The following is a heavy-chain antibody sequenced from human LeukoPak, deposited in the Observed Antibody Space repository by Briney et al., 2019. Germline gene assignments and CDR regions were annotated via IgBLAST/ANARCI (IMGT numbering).Heavy chain of an antibody. CDR1: VGSISTYY. V-gene: IGHV4-59*01. CDR3: ARDMGCSGGSCFSHWFDP. D-gene: IGHD2-15*01. J-gene: IGHJ5*02. CDR2: IYYSRST. Sequence: PSETLSLTRTVSVGSISTYYWSWIRQPPGKGLEWLGYIYYSRSTIYNPSLKSRVTISVDTSKNQFSLNLTSVTAADTAVYYCARDMGCSGGSCFSHWFDPWGQGTLVTVSS.